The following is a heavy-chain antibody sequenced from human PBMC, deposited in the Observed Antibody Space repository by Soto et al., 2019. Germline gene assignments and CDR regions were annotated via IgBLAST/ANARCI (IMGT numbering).Heavy chain of an antibody. CDR1: GGTFSSYA. Sequence: QVQLVQSGAEVKKPGSSVKVSCKASGGTFSSYAISWVRQAPGQGLEWMGGIITIFGTANYAQKFQGRVTITADEATSTAYMELSSLRSEDTAVYYCAAPPFHRSPYYYFGMDVWGQGTTVTVSS. CDR3: AAPPFHRSPYYYFGMDV. V-gene: IGHV1-69*01. CDR2: IITIFGTA. J-gene: IGHJ6*02.